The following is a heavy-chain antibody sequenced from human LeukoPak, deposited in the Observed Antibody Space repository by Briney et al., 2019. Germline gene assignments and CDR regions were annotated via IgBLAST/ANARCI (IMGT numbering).Heavy chain of an antibody. J-gene: IGHJ6*02. CDR1: GFTVSSNY. Sequence: GGSLRLSCAASGFTVSSNYMSWVRQAPGKGLEWVSVIYSGGGTYYADSVRGRFTISRDNSKNTLSLQMNSLRAEDTAVYYCARVKDGVAVAATSYFHYYGMDVWGQGTTVTVSS. CDR2: IYSGGGT. D-gene: IGHD6-19*01. CDR3: ARVKDGVAVAATSYFHYYGMDV. V-gene: IGHV3-53*01.